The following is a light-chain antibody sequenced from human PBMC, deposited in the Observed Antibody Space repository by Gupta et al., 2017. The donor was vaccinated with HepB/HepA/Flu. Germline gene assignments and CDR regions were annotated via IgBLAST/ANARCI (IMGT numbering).Light chain of an antibody. Sequence: YVLTQTPPASVAPGQTALITCAGDNSGMKSVHWYQRKPGQAPVLVVYEVYDRSSGIPERLAGSPAGRAGNSTTHRVEAGEEADDDGQVWDRDGGKRGFGGGTKLTVL. CDR3: QVWDRDGGKRG. V-gene: IGLV3-21*02. J-gene: IGLJ3*02. CDR1: NSGMKS. CDR2: EVY.